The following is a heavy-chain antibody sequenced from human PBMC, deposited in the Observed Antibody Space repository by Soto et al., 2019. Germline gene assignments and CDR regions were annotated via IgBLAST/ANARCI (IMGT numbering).Heavy chain of an antibody. CDR1: GYTFTSYG. D-gene: IGHD6-19*01. V-gene: IGHV1-18*01. J-gene: IGHJ3*02. CDR2: ISAYNGNT. CDR3: ARDCLMYSSGWYCAFDI. Sequence: ASVKVSCKASGYTFTSYGISWVGQAPGQGLEWMGWISAYNGNTNYAQKLQGRVTMTTDTSTSTAYMELRSLRSDDTAVYYCARDCLMYSSGWYCAFDIWGQGTMVTVSS.